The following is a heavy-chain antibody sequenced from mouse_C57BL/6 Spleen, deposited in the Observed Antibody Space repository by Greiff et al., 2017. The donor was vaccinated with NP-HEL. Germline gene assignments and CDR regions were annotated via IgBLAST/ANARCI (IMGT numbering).Heavy chain of an antibody. Sequence: VQLQQSGAELVRPGSSVKLSCKASGYTFTSYWMDWVKQRPGQGLEWIGNIYPSDSETHYNQKFKDKATLTVDKSSSTAYMQLSSLTSEDSAVYYCARGGSSYSYFDYWGQGTTLTVSS. J-gene: IGHJ2*01. CDR3: ARGGSSYSYFDY. CDR2: IYPSDSET. V-gene: IGHV1-61*01. D-gene: IGHD1-1*01. CDR1: GYTFTSYW.